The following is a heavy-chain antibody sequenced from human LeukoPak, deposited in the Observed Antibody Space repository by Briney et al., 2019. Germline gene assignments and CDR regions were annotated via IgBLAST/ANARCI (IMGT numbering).Heavy chain of an antibody. D-gene: IGHD6-19*01. CDR3: AKDSYSGWSYFDY. CDR1: GFTFSSYG. J-gene: IGHJ4*02. V-gene: IGHV3-30*18. CDR2: ISYDGSNK. Sequence: GGSLRLSCAASGFTFSSYGMHWVRQAPGKGLEWVAVISYDGSNKYYADSVKGRFTISRDNSKNTLYLQMNSLRAEDTAVYYCAKDSYSGWSYFDYWGQGTLVTVSS.